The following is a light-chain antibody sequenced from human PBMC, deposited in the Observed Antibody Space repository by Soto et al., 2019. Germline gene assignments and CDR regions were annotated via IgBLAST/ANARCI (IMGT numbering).Light chain of an antibody. J-gene: IGLJ1*01. Sequence: QSALTQPRSVSGSPGQSVTISCTGTSSDVGGYNYVSWHQEQPGKAPKLMIYDVSKRPSGVPDRFSGSKSGNTASLTISGLQAEDEADYYCCSYAGSYSYVFGTGTKLTVL. CDR1: SSDVGGYNY. V-gene: IGLV2-11*01. CDR3: CSYAGSYSYV. CDR2: DVS.